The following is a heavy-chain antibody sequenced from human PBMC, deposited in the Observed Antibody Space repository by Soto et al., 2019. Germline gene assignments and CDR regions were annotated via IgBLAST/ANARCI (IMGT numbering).Heavy chain of an antibody. Sequence: QVQLQESGPGLVKPSQTLSLTCTVSGGSISSGGYYWSWIRQHPGKGLEWIGYIYYSGSTYYNPSLKSRVTISVDTSKNQFSLKLSSLTAADTAVYYCAREYCSGGSCSHFDYWGQGTLVTVSS. J-gene: IGHJ4*02. CDR3: AREYCSGGSCSHFDY. D-gene: IGHD2-15*01. CDR2: IYYSGST. CDR1: GGSISSGGYY. V-gene: IGHV4-31*03.